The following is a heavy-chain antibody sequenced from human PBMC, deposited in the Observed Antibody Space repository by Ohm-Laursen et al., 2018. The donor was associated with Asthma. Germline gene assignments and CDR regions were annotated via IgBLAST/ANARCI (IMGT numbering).Heavy chain of an antibody. Sequence: SETLSLTCTVSGGAIRTSGYYWGWIRQPPGKGLEWIGSKYHSGSTNYNPSLKSRVTISVDTSKNQFSLKLNSVTAADTAVYYCARRRIAAAGHYYYYGMDVWGQGTTVTVSS. D-gene: IGHD6-13*01. V-gene: IGHV4-39*01. CDR1: GGAIRTSGYY. CDR3: ARRRIAAAGHYYYYGMDV. CDR2: KYHSGST. J-gene: IGHJ6*02.